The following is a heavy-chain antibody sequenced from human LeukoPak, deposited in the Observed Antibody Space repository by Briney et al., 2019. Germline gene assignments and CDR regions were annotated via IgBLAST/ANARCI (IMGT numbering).Heavy chain of an antibody. Sequence: GGSLRLSCAASGFTFSSYAMNWVRQAPGKGLEWVPTTSGSGGSTYYADSVKGRFTISRDNSKNTLYLQMNSLRAEDTAVYYCAKDRNSGGWYGELRDYWGQGTLVTVSS. J-gene: IGHJ4*02. V-gene: IGHV3-23*01. CDR3: AKDRNSGGWYGELRDY. CDR2: TSGSGGST. D-gene: IGHD6-19*01. CDR1: GFTFSSYA.